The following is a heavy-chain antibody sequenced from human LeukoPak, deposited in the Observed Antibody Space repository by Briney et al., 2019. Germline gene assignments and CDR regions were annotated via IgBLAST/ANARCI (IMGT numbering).Heavy chain of an antibody. V-gene: IGHV3-21*01. D-gene: IGHD1-26*01. CDR1: GFTFSSYS. CDR2: ISSSSSYI. Sequence: GGSLRLSCAASGFTFSSYSMNWVRQAPGKGLEWVSSISSSSSYIYYADSVKGRFTISRDNAKNSLYLQMNSLRAEDTAVYYCARDLSGHLSGSCLETVDYWGQGTLVTVSS. CDR3: ARDLSGHLSGSCLETVDY. J-gene: IGHJ4*02.